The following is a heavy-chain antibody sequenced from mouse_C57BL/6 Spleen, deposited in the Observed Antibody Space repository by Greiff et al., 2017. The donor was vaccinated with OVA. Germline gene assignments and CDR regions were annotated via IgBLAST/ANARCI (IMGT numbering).Heavy chain of an antibody. V-gene: IGHV5-17*01. J-gene: IGHJ4*01. CDR1: GFTFSDYG. CDR3: ATVLLRSAMDY. Sequence: EVKLVESGGGLVKPGGSLTLSCAASGFTFSDYGMHWVRQAPEKGLEWVAYISSGSSTIYYADTVKGRFTISRDNAKNTLFLQMTSLRSEDTAMYYCATVLLRSAMDYWGQGTSVTVSS. D-gene: IGHD1-1*01. CDR2: ISSGSSTI.